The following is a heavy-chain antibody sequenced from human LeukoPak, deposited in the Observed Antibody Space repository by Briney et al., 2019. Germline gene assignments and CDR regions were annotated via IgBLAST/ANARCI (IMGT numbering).Heavy chain of an antibody. CDR3: ARAGRSGYADY. Sequence: SETLSLTCTVSGGSISSYYWSWIRQPPGKGLEWIGYIYYSGSTNYNPSLKSRVTISVDTSKNQFPLKLSSVTAADTAVYYCARAGRSGYADYWGQGTLVTVSS. J-gene: IGHJ4*02. CDR1: GGSISSYY. CDR2: IYYSGST. D-gene: IGHD3-22*01. V-gene: IGHV4-59*01.